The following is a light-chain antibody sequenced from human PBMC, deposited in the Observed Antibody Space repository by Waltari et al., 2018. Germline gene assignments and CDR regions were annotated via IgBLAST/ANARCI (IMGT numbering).Light chain of an antibody. CDR3: QQYNDWPSLT. CDR1: QSIGDN. V-gene: IGKV3-15*01. J-gene: IGKJ4*01. CDR2: GAS. Sequence: EIVMTQSPVTLSEIHGERATLSCRASQSIGDNLAWYQHKPGQAPRLLIYGASSRAADIPDRFSGSGSGTDFTLTISSLQSEDFAVYFCQQYNDWPSLTFGGGTKVET.